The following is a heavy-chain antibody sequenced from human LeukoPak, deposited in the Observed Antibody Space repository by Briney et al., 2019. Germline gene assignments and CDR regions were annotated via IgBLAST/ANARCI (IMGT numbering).Heavy chain of an antibody. CDR2: INPNSGGT. CDR3: ARWGRTSVGGMDV. CDR1: GYTFTGYY. J-gene: IGHJ6*02. D-gene: IGHD1-7*01. V-gene: IGHV1-2*06. Sequence: ASVKVSCKASGYTFTGYYMHWVRQAPGQGLEWMGRINPNSGGTNYARKFQGRVTMTRDTSISTAYMELSRLRSDDTAVYYCARWGRTSVGGMDVWGQGTTVTVSS.